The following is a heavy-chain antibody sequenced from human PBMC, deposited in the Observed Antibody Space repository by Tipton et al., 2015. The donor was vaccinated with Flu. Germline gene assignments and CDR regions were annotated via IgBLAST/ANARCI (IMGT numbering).Heavy chain of an antibody. D-gene: IGHD5-12*01. CDR1: GLTVSSHY. CDR3: ARVSGYGDQGGDWFDP. V-gene: IGHV3-53*01. Sequence: SLRLSCAASGLTVSSHYMSWVRQAPGKGLEWVSIMYSASSTYYGDSVKGRFTISRDNSKNTLYLQMNSLRVEDTAVYYCARVSGYGDQGGDWFDPWGQGTLVTVSS. J-gene: IGHJ5*02. CDR2: MYSASST.